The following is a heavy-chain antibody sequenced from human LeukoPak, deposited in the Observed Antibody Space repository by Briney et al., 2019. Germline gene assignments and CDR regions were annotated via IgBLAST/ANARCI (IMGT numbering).Heavy chain of an antibody. CDR2: ISAYNGNT. Sequence: ASVKVSCKASGYTFTSYGISWVRQAPGRGLEWMGWISAYNGNTNYAQKLQGRVTMTTDTSTSTAYMELRSLRSDDTAVYYCARALKYSRIAAAGTGLDYWGQGTLVTVSS. D-gene: IGHD6-13*01. J-gene: IGHJ4*02. CDR3: ARALKYSRIAAAGTGLDY. V-gene: IGHV1-18*01. CDR1: GYTFTSYG.